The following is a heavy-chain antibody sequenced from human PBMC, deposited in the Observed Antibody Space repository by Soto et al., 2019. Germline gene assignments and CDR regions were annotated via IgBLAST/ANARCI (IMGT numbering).Heavy chain of an antibody. D-gene: IGHD6-13*01. CDR3: ARGPLYSSSWYFDY. CDR2: IYYSGST. V-gene: IGHV4-59*08. Sequence: SETLSLTCTVSGGSISSYYWSWIRQPPGKGLEWIGYIYYSGSTNYNPSLKSRVTISVDTSKNQFSLKLSSVTAADTAVYYCARGPLYSSSWYFDYWGQGTLVTVSS. CDR1: GGSISSYY. J-gene: IGHJ4*02.